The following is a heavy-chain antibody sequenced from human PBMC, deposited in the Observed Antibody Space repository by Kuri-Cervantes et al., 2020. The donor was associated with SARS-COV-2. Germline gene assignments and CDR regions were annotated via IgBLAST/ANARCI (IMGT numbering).Heavy chain of an antibody. J-gene: IGHJ6*03. D-gene: IGHD3-16*01. CDR2: IYYSGST. CDR3: ARDLWGSPGYMEV. Sequence: SETLSLTCTVSGGSISSSSYYWGWIRQPPGKGLEWIGSIYYSGSTYYNPSLKSRVTISVDTSKNQFSLKLSSVTAADAAVYYCARDLWGSPGYMEVWGKGTTVTVSS. V-gene: IGHV4-39*07. CDR1: GGSISSSSYY.